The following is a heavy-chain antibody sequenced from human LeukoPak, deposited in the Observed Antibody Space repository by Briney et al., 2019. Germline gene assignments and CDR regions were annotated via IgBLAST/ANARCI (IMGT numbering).Heavy chain of an antibody. D-gene: IGHD2-2*01. CDR2: INARGDT. Sequence: SETLSLTCAVYGWSFNDYCWNWIRQPPGKGLEWIGEINARGDTNFNPSLKSRVTISVDTSKNQFSLTLRSMIAADTAVYYCARGQVAAARGYNWIYPWGQGTLVTVSS. CDR3: ARGQVAAARGYNWIYP. CDR1: GWSFNDYC. J-gene: IGHJ5*02. V-gene: IGHV4-34*01.